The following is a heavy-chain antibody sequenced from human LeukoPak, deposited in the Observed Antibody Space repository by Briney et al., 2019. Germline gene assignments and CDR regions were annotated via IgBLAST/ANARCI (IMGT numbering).Heavy chain of an antibody. CDR3: ARDRGGDFWSSYYDY. Sequence: SETLSLTCTVSGGSVSSGSYYWSWIRQPPGRGLEWIGYIYYSGSTNYNPSLKSRVTISLDTSKNQFSLKLSSVTAADTAIYYCARDRGGDFWSSYYDYWGQGTLVTVSS. V-gene: IGHV4-61*01. D-gene: IGHD3-3*01. CDR2: IYYSGST. CDR1: GGSVSSGSYY. J-gene: IGHJ4*02.